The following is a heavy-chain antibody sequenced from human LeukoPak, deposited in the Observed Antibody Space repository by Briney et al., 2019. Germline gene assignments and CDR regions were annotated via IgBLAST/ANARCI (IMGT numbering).Heavy chain of an antibody. CDR3: AREHWDFDY. V-gene: IGHV3-23*01. D-gene: IGHD7-27*01. J-gene: IGHJ4*02. CDR1: GFIFSNYA. CDR2: ISGSDESI. Sequence: GGSLRLSCAASGFIFSNYAITWIRQAPGKGLEWVSEISGSDESIYYGDSVKGRFTISRDNSKNTLYLQMNSLRAGDTAIYYCAREHWDFDYWGQGTLVTVSS.